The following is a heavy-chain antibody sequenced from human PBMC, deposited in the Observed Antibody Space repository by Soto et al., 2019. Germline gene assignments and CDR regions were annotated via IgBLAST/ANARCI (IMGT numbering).Heavy chain of an antibody. J-gene: IGHJ4*02. V-gene: IGHV3-11*01. CDR2: ISGDGTTI. D-gene: IGHD3-10*01. CDR1: GFRFSDHY. Sequence: QVQLVESGGGVVQPGRSLRLSCAASGFRFSDHYMTWIRQAPGKGLEWVSKISGDGTTIYYADSVKGRFTVSRDNAKNSVYLQMNSLRAEDTAVYYCASDPYYYASGFWGQGTLVTVSS. CDR3: ASDPYYYASGF.